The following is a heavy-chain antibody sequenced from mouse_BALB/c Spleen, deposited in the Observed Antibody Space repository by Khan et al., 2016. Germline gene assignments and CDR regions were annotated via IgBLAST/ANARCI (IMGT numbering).Heavy chain of an antibody. CDR3: AKFTSVGYDAMDY. Sequence: QIQLVQSGPELKKPGETVKISCKASGYTFTNYGMNWVKQAPGKGLKWMGWINTYTGEPTYADDFKGRFAFSLETSASDAYLQINNLTNEDMGTYICAKFTSVGYDAMDYWGQETSVTVSS. CDR2: INTYTGEP. D-gene: IGHD1-1*01. CDR1: GYTFTNYG. V-gene: IGHV9-1*02. J-gene: IGHJ4*01.